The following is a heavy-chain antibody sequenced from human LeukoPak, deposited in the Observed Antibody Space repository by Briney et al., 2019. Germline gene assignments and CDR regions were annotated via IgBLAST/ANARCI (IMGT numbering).Heavy chain of an antibody. J-gene: IGHJ4*02. CDR2: IKQDGSEK. CDR1: GFTFSSYW. CDR3: ARATHQNYYDSSAAFDY. V-gene: IGHV3-7*01. D-gene: IGHD3-22*01. Sequence: PGGSLRLSCAASGFTFSSYWMSWVRQAPGKGLEWVANIKQDGSEKYYVDSVKGRFTISRDNAKNSLYLQMNSLRAEDTAVYYCARATHQNYYDSSAAFDYWGQGTLVTVSS.